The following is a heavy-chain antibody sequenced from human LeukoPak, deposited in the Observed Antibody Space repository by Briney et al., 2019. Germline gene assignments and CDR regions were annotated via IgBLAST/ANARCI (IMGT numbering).Heavy chain of an antibody. J-gene: IGHJ6*02. CDR3: ARAYSSSWYFRYGMDV. Sequence: PGGSLRLSCAASGFTFSSYAMSWVRQAPGKGLEWVSAISGSGGSTYYADSVKGRFTISRDNSKNTLYLQMNSLRAEDTAVYYCARAYSSSWYFRYGMDVWGQGTTVTVSS. CDR1: GFTFSSYA. D-gene: IGHD6-13*01. CDR2: ISGSGGST. V-gene: IGHV3-23*01.